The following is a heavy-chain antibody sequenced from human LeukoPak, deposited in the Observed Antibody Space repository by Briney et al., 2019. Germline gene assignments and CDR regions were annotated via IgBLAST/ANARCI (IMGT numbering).Heavy chain of an antibody. V-gene: IGHV3-7*03. J-gene: IGHJ4*02. D-gene: IGHD2-15*01. Sequence: GGSLRLSCAASGFTFSSYWMSWVRQAPGKGLEWVANIKQDGSEKYYVDSVKGRFTISRDNAKNSLYLQMNSLRAEDTAVYYCARSTVVVVVAADYFDYWGQGTLVTVSS. CDR1: GFTFSSYW. CDR2: IKQDGSEK. CDR3: ARSTVVVVVAADYFDY.